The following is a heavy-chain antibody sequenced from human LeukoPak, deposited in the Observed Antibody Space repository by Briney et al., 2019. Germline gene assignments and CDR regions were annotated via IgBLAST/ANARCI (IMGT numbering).Heavy chain of an antibody. CDR3: ARASNWNDADFEY. Sequence: GGSLRLSCAASGFTFSSYEMNWVRQAPGKGLEWFSYISSSGSTIDYADSVKGRFTISRDNAKKKLYLKMNSLRDEDTAVYYCARASNWNDADFEYWGQGTLVTVSS. V-gene: IGHV3-48*03. J-gene: IGHJ4*02. CDR1: GFTFSSYE. D-gene: IGHD1-1*01. CDR2: ISSSGSTI.